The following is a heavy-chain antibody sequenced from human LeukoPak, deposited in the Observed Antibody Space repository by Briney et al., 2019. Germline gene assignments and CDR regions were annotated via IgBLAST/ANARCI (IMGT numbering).Heavy chain of an antibody. J-gene: IGHJ5*02. CDR1: GGSISSYY. Sequence: SETLSLTCTVSGGSISSYYWSWIRQPPGKGLEWIGYIYYSGSTNYNPSLKSRVTISVDTSKNQFSLKLSSVTAADTAVYYCAGDRIGATTPGKFDPWGQGTLVTVSS. D-gene: IGHD1-26*01. V-gene: IGHV4-59*01. CDR3: AGDRIGATTPGKFDP. CDR2: IYYSGST.